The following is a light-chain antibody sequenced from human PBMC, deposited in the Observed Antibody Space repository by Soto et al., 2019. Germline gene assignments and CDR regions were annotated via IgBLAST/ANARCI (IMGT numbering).Light chain of an antibody. CDR2: DTS. Sequence: DIVMTQSTATLSVCPGESGSLSCRASQGIVDTFFWFQQTAGKTPRHLIYDTSLMDTGVPARFSGTGSGADLTLIINRLDPEDSALYYCQHNGRSFGQGTRLEIK. V-gene: IGKV3-15*01. CDR1: QGIVDT. CDR3: QHNGRS. J-gene: IGKJ5*01.